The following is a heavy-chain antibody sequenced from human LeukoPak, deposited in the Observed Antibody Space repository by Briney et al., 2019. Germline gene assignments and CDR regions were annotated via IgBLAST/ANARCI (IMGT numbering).Heavy chain of an antibody. CDR2: IYYSGST. Sequence: PSETLSLTCTVSGGSISSSSYYWGWIRQPPGKGLEWIGSIYYSGSTYYNPSLKSRVTISVDTSKNQFSLKLSSVTAADTAVYYCARRSMVRGRHYYFDCWGQGTLVTVSS. CDR3: ARRSMVRGRHYYFDC. CDR1: GGSISSSSYY. D-gene: IGHD3-10*01. J-gene: IGHJ4*02. V-gene: IGHV4-39*01.